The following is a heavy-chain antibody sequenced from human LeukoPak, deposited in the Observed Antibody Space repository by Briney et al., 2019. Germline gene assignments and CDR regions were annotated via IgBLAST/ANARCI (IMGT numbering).Heavy chain of an antibody. J-gene: IGHJ3*02. CDR3: ARGSDNDAFDI. V-gene: IGHV3-66*01. D-gene: IGHD3-9*01. CDR1: GFTVSSNY. Sequence: GGSLRLSCAASGFTVSSNYMSWVRQAPGKGLEWVSVIYSGGSTYYADSVKGRFTIARDNSKNTLYLQMNSLRAEDTAVYYCARGSDNDAFDIWGQGTMVTVSS. CDR2: IYSGGST.